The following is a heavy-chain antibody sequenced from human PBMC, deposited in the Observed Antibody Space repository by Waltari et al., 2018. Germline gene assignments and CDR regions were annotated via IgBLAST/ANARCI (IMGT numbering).Heavy chain of an antibody. CDR3: ASCFSTSCLISYYFYMDV. J-gene: IGHJ6*02. CDR2: IIPVFGTA. Sequence: QVQLVQSGAEVKKAGSSVKVSCMASGVSFTSNPFSWVGQAPGQGLEWMGGIIPVFGTAKYEQKFQGRVTITADRSTSTAYMEMTSLRSDDTAVYYCASCFSTSCLISYYFYMDVWGQGTTVTVSS. CDR1: GVSFTSNP. D-gene: IGHD3-3*01. V-gene: IGHV1-69*14.